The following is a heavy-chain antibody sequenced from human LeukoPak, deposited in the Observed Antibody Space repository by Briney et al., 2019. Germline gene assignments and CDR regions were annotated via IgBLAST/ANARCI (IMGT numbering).Heavy chain of an antibody. D-gene: IGHD5-18*01. Sequence: GGSLRLSCAASGFTFSSYWMHWVRQAPGKGLEWVAVISYDGSNKYYADSVKGRFTISRDNSKNTLYLQMNSLRAEDTAVYYCARDEAYSYGHNHYYYGMDVWGQGTTVTVSS. CDR3: ARDEAYSYGHNHYYYGMDV. CDR2: ISYDGSNK. CDR1: GFTFSSYW. J-gene: IGHJ6*02. V-gene: IGHV3-30-3*01.